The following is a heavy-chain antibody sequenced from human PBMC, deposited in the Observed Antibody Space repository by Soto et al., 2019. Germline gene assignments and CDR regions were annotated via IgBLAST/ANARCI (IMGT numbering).Heavy chain of an antibody. Sequence: SETLSLTCTVSGASISGSSYYWGWIRQAPGKGLEWIGNVYDSGTTYYNPSLKSRVTISVDTSNNQFSLKLSSVTAADTAVYYCARQPYRSVAAMVWGKGTQVTVSS. CDR2: VYDSGTT. V-gene: IGHV4-39*01. CDR1: GASISGSSYY. J-gene: IGHJ4*02. D-gene: IGHD6-6*01. CDR3: ARQPYRSVAAMV.